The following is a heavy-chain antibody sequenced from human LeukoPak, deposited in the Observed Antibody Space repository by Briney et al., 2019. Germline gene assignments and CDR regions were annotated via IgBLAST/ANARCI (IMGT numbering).Heavy chain of an antibody. CDR3: ARHWPRPIPGYYYYGMDV. CDR2: ISSSSSYI. CDR1: GFTFSSYS. J-gene: IGHJ6*02. V-gene: IGHV3-21*01. Sequence: PGGSLRLSCAASGFTFSSYSMNWVRQAPGKGLEWVSSISSSSSYIYYADSVKGRFTISRDNAKNSLYLQMNSLRAEDTAVYYCARHWPRPIPGYYYYGMDVWGQGTTVTVSS.